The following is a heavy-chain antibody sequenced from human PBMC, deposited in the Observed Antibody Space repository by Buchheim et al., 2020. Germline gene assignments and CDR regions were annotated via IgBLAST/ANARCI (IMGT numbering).Heavy chain of an antibody. V-gene: IGHV3-48*03. CDR1: GFTFSSYE. CDR3: ARLTYYYGSGSSQDFDY. D-gene: IGHD3-10*01. CDR2: ISSSGSTI. J-gene: IGHJ4*02. Sequence: EVQLVESGGGLVQPGGSLRLSCAASGFTFSSYEMNWVRQAPGKGLEWVSYISSSGSTIYYADSVKGRFTISRDKDKNSLYLQMNSLRAEDTAVYYCARLTYYYGSGSSQDFDYWGQGTL.